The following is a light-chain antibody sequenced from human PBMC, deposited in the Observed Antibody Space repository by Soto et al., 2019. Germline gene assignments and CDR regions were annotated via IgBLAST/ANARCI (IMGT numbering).Light chain of an antibody. CDR1: QSFSSS. CDR3: QEDNNWWT. CDR2: GGS. V-gene: IGKV3-15*01. J-gene: IGKJ1*01. Sequence: EIMMTQSPATLSVSPGERGTLACRATQSFSSSLARCQPKPGQGPRLPIQGGSTRGNGIPARVRGRGFGTEFTLTNNSLQSEDFGVYYCQEDNNWWTFGQGTKVDI.